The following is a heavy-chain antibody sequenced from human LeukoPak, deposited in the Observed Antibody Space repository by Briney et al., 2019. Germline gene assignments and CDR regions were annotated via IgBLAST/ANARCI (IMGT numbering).Heavy chain of an antibody. J-gene: IGHJ5*01. Sequence: PSETLSLTXTVSGGSISYYYWSWIRQPAGKGLEWIGRVYSSGSANYNPSLKSRVTMSVDTSKNQFFLKLSSVTAADTAVYYCARDREAVANWGYDWFDPWGQGTMVTVSS. D-gene: IGHD7-27*01. V-gene: IGHV4-4*07. CDR3: ARDREAVANWGYDWFDP. CDR2: VYSSGSA. CDR1: GGSISYYY.